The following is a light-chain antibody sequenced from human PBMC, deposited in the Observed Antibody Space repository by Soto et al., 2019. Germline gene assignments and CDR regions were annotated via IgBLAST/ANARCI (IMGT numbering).Light chain of an antibody. CDR1: QDISNY. Sequence: DIQMTQSPSSLSASVGDRVTITCQASQDISNYLNWYQQKPGKAPKLLIYDASNLETGVPSRFSVLGSGTDFTFTISSLQPDDSGIYYCQQYDDLPITFGQGTRLEIK. J-gene: IGKJ5*01. V-gene: IGKV1-33*01. CDR3: QQYDDLPIT. CDR2: DAS.